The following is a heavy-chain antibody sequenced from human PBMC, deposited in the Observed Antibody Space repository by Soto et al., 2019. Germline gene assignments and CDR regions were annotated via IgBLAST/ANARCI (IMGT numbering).Heavy chain of an antibody. CDR3: ARLGSGGLRAPNYYYYMDV. J-gene: IGHJ6*03. CDR2: ISSNGGST. V-gene: IGHV3-64*01. D-gene: IGHD4-17*01. Sequence: GGSLRLSCAASGFTFSSYAMHWVRQAPGKGLEYVSAISSNGGSTYYANSVKGRFTISRDNSKNTLYLQMGSLRAEDMAVYYCARLGSGGLRAPNYYYYMDVWGKGTTVTVSS. CDR1: GFTFSSYA.